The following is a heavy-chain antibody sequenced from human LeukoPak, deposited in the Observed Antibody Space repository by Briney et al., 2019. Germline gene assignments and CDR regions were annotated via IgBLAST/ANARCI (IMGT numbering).Heavy chain of an antibody. Sequence: PGGSLRLSCKAYGFTFSNYAMAWVRQSPGKGLEWVSGITGSGGHTYYADSVKGRFTSSRDNSKNTLYLQMNSLRAEDTAVYYCTKDLTDYHYYYTDVWGKGTTVIVSS. CDR1: GFTFSNYA. J-gene: IGHJ6*03. CDR3: TKDLTDYHYYYTDV. D-gene: IGHD2-21*02. CDR2: ITGSGGHT. V-gene: IGHV3-23*01.